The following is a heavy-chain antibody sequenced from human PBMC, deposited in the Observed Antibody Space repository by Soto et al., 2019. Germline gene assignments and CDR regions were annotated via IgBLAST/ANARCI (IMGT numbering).Heavy chain of an antibody. CDR1: GDSISSGYH. D-gene: IGHD3-22*01. J-gene: IGHJ4*02. CDR2: IYHSGTT. V-gene: IGHV4-38-2*01. Sequence: PSETLSLTCAVSGDSISSGYHWAWIRQPPGKGLEWIASIYHSGTTYYNPSLKSRVTISVDTSKNQFSLRLTTVTAADSAMYYCGRTDSVGYYDYFGQGTLVTVSS. CDR3: GRTDSVGYYDY.